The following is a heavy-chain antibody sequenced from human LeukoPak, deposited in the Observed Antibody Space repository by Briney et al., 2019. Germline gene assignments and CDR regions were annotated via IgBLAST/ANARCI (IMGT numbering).Heavy chain of an antibody. J-gene: IGHJ5*02. Sequence: PGGSLRLSCAASGFTFSSYGMRWVRQAPGKGLEWVAFIRYDGSNKYYADSVKGRFTISRDNSKNTLYLQMNSLRAEDTAVYYCAKTPGAAASNWFDPWGQGTLVTVSS. CDR2: IRYDGSNK. D-gene: IGHD2-2*01. CDR1: GFTFSSYG. V-gene: IGHV3-30*02. CDR3: AKTPGAAASNWFDP.